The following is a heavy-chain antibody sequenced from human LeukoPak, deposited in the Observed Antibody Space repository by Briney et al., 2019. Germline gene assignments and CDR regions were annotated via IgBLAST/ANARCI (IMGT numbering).Heavy chain of an antibody. V-gene: IGHV3-30*19. D-gene: IGHD4-17*01. Sequence: QAGGSLRLSCAASGFTFSSYGIHWVRQAPGKGLEWVAVISYDGSNKYYADSVKGRFTISRDNSKNTLYLQMNSLRAEDTAVYYCARGDHGDYVFRFWGQGTLVTVSS. CDR1: GFTFSSYG. CDR2: ISYDGSNK. CDR3: ARGDHGDYVFRF. J-gene: IGHJ4*02.